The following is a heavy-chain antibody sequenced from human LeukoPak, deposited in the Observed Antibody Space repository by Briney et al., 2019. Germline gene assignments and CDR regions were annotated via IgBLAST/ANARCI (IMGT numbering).Heavy chain of an antibody. D-gene: IGHD5-18*01. CDR2: ISSSSSTI. CDR3: ARGSNTADY. J-gene: IGHJ4*02. V-gene: IGHV3-48*01. CDR1: GFTFSSYS. Sequence: PGGSLRLSCAASGFTFSSYSMNWVRQAPGKGLEWVAYISSSSSTIYYAASVKGRFTISRDNAKNSLYLQMNSLRAEDAAVYYCARGSNTADYWGQGTLVTVSS.